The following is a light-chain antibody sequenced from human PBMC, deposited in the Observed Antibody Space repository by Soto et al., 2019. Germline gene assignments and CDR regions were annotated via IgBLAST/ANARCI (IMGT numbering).Light chain of an antibody. CDR3: HQYYTYPPT. CDR2: AAS. J-gene: IGKJ4*01. Sequence: AIRMTQSPSSLSASTGDRVTISCRASQVINSYLAWYQKEPGKAPKLLIYAASTLPSGVPSRFSGRGSGTNFTLTISYLQSEDFATYYCHQYYTYPPTFGGGTKVELK. V-gene: IGKV1-8*01. CDR1: QVINSY.